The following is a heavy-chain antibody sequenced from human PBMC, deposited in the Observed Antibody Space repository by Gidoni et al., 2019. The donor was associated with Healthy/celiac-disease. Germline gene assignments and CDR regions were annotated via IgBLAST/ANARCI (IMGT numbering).Heavy chain of an antibody. Sequence: EVQLVESGGGLVKPGGSLRLSCAASGFTSSSYSMNWVRQAPGKGLEWVSTISSSSSYIYYADSVKGRFTISRDNAKNSLYLQMNSLRAEDTAVYYCARDNSSGWFLSYAFDIWGQGTMVTVSS. J-gene: IGHJ3*02. D-gene: IGHD6-19*01. V-gene: IGHV3-21*01. CDR2: ISSSSSYI. CDR3: ARDNSSGWFLSYAFDI. CDR1: GFTSSSYS.